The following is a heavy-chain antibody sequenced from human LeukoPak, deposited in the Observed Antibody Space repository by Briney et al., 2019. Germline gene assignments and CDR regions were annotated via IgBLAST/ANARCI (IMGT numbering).Heavy chain of an antibody. V-gene: IGHV1-69*06. Sequence: ASVKVSCKASGGTFSSYAISWVRQAPGQGLEWMGGIIPIFGTANYAQKFQGRVTITADKSTSTAYIELSSLRSEDTAVYYCARERNYYDSSGPLLYWGQGTRVTVSS. D-gene: IGHD3-22*01. J-gene: IGHJ4*02. CDR2: IIPIFGTA. CDR1: GGTFSSYA. CDR3: ARERNYYDSSGPLLY.